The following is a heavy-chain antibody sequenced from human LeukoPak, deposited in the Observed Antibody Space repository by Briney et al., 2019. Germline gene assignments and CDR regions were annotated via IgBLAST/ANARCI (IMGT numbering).Heavy chain of an antibody. Sequence: SVKLSCKASGGTFSSYAISWVRQAPGQGLEWMGGIIPIFGTANYAQKFQGRVTITTDESTSTAYMELSSLRSEDTAVYYCASEGYSGYDLIGILDYWGQGTLVTVSS. CDR2: IIPIFGTA. CDR1: GGTFSSYA. J-gene: IGHJ4*02. V-gene: IGHV1-69*05. D-gene: IGHD5-12*01. CDR3: ASEGYSGYDLIGILDY.